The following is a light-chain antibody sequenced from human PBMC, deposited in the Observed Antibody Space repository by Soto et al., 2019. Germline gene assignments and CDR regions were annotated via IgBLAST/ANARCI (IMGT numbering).Light chain of an antibody. Sequence: QPVLTQSPSASASLGASVKLTCTLSSGHSSYAIAWHQQQPEKGPRYLMKLNSDGSHSKGDGIPDRFSGSSSGAERYLTISSLQYEDEADYYCQTWGTGIRLFGGGTKRTVL. CDR3: QTWGTGIRL. J-gene: IGLJ3*02. CDR1: SGHSSYA. CDR2: LNSDGSH. V-gene: IGLV4-69*01.